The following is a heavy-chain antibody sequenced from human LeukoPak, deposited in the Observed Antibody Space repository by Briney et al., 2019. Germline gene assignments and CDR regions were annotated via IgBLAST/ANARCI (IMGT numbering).Heavy chain of an antibody. D-gene: IGHD3-22*01. CDR2: ISYDGSNK. CDR3: AKSSYYDSSGYTTPYYYYGMDV. CDR1: GFTFSTFA. V-gene: IGHV3-30*18. J-gene: IGHJ6*02. Sequence: GGSLRLSCAASGFTFSTFAMSWVRQAPGKGLEWVAVISYDGSNKYYADSVKGRFTISRDNSKNTLYLQMNSLRAEDTALYYCAKSSYYDSSGYTTPYYYYGMDVWGQGTTVTVSS.